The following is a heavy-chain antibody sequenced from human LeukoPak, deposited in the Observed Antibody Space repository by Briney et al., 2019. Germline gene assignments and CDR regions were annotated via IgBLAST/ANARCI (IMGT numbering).Heavy chain of an antibody. J-gene: IGHJ3*02. CDR2: ISYDGSNE. D-gene: IGHD6-13*01. CDR1: GFTFSSYG. V-gene: IGHV3-30*18. CDR3: AKEEAADGDAFDI. Sequence: GSSLRLSCAASGFTFSSYGMHWVRQAPGKGLEWVTVISYDGSNEYFADSVKGRFTISRDNSKNTLYLQMSSLRAEDTAVYYCAKEEAADGDAFDIWGQGTMVTVSS.